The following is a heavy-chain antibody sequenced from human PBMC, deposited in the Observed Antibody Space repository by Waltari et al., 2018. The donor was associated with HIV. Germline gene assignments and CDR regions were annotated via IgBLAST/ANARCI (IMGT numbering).Heavy chain of an antibody. V-gene: IGHV3-30*01. J-gene: IGHJ4*02. CDR3: AREVVPYYFDY. CDR1: RITFSSFV. Sequence: QVQLVASGGGVVQPGRSLRLSCAASRITFSSFVVHWVRQAPGKGLEWVAVISYVGSNKYYADSVRGRFTISRDNSKNTLYLQMNSLRAEDTAVYYCAREVVPYYFDYWGQGTLVTVSS. CDR2: ISYVGSNK. D-gene: IGHD2-15*01.